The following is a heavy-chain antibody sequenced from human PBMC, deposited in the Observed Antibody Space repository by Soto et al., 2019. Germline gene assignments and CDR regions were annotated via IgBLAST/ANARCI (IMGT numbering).Heavy chain of an antibody. CDR2: IIPILGIA. CDR3: ASSVWFGELFLYYYYYGMDV. Sequence: VKVSCKASGGTFSSYTISWVRQAPGQGLEWMGRIIPILGIANYAQKFQGRVTITADKSTSTAYMELSSLRSEDTAVYYCASSVWFGELFLYYYYYGMDVWGQGTTVTVSS. J-gene: IGHJ6*02. D-gene: IGHD3-10*01. CDR1: GGTFSSYT. V-gene: IGHV1-69*02.